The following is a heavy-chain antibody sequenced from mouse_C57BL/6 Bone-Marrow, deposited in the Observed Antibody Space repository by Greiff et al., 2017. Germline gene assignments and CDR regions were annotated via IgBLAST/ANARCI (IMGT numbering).Heavy chain of an antibody. V-gene: IGHV14-3*01. J-gene: IGHJ1*03. CDR2: IDPANGNT. CDR1: GFNIKNTY. CDR3: ASPRMTTKYFDV. Sequence: EVQLQQPVAELVRPGASVKLSCTASGFNIKNTYMHWVKQRPEQGLEWIGRIDPANGNTTYAPKFQGKATLTADPSSNTAYLQLSSLTSEDTAIYYCASPRMTTKYFDVWGTGTTVTVSS. D-gene: IGHD2-4*01.